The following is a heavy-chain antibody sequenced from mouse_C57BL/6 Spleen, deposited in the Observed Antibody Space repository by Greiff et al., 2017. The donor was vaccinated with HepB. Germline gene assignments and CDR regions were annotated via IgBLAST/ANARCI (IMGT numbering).Heavy chain of an antibody. D-gene: IGHD4-1*01. Sequence: VQLQQPGAELVKPGASVKLSCKASGYTFTSYWMQWVKQRPGQGLEWIGEIDPSDSYTNYNQKFKGKATLTVDTSSSTAYMQLSSLTSEDSAVYYCAREKKTGTSYWGQGTTLTVSS. CDR1: GYTFTSYW. CDR3: AREKKTGTSY. CDR2: IDPSDSYT. J-gene: IGHJ2*01. V-gene: IGHV1-50*01.